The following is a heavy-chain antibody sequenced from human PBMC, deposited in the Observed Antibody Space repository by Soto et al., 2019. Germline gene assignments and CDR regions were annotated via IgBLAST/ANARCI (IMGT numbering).Heavy chain of an antibody. J-gene: IGHJ4*02. CDR3: ARQGGDAYYYGSGSSPEAPYYFDY. CDR1: ELNIRSLW. D-gene: IGHD3-10*01. CDR2: IKQDGSEK. Sequence: GRPQRLPNAASELNIRSLWMRWVRQNPGKGLEWVANIKQDGSEKYYVDSVKGRFTISRDNAKNSLYLQMNSLRAEDTAVYYCARQGGDAYYYGSGSSPEAPYYFDYWGQGTLVTVSS. V-gene: IGHV3-7*01.